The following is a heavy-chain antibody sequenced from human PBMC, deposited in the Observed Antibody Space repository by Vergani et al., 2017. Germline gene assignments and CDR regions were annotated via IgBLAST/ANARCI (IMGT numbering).Heavy chain of an antibody. V-gene: IGHV4-4*07. D-gene: IGHD3-10*01. CDR2: IYTSGST. Sequence: QVQLQESGPGLVKPSETLSLTCTVSGGSISSYYWSWIRQPAGKGLEWIGRIYTSGSTNYNPSLKSRVTMSVDTSKNQFSLKLSSVTAADTAVYYCARGPPPGSSYNWFDPWGQGTLVTVSS. CDR3: ARGPPPGSSYNWFDP. J-gene: IGHJ5*02. CDR1: GGSISSYY.